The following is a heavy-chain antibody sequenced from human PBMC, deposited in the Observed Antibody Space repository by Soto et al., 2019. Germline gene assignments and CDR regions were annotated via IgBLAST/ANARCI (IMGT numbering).Heavy chain of an antibody. CDR1: GYTLTELS. CDR3: ATEGNYYGSGSYYKAGNWFDP. D-gene: IGHD3-10*01. J-gene: IGHJ5*02. CDR2: FDPEDGET. Sequence: ASVKVSCKVSGYTLTELSMHWVRQAPGKGLEWMGGFDPEDGETIYAQKFQGRVTMTEDTSTDTAYMELSSLRSEDTAVYYCATEGNYYGSGSYYKAGNWFDPWGQGTLVTVYS. V-gene: IGHV1-24*01.